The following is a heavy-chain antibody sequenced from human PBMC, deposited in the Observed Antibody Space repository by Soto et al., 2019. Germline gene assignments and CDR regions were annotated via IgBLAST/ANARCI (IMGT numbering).Heavy chain of an antibody. J-gene: IGHJ4*02. CDR1: GYTFTSYG. Sequence: QVHLVQSGAEVKKPGASVKVSCKGSGYTFTSYGITWVRQAPGQGLEWMGWISAHNGNTDYAQKLQGRVTVTSDTSTSTADMELRSLRSDDTAVYYCARGRYGDYWGQGALVTVSS. V-gene: IGHV1-18*01. CDR2: ISAHNGNT. D-gene: IGHD1-1*01. CDR3: ARGRYGDY.